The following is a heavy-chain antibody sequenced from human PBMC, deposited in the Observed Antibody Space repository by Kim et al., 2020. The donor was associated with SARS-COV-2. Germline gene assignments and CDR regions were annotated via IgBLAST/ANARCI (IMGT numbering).Heavy chain of an antibody. CDR2: MNPNSGNT. CDR1: GYTFTSYD. J-gene: IGHJ6*02. V-gene: IGHV1-8*01. CDR3: ARTQIAVAGWHYYYYGMDV. D-gene: IGHD6-19*01. Sequence: ASVKVSCKASGYTFTSYDINWVRQATGQGLEWMGWMNPNSGNTGYAQKFQGRVTMTRNTSISTAYMELSSLRSEDTAVYYCARTQIAVAGWHYYYYGMDVWGQGTTVTVSS.